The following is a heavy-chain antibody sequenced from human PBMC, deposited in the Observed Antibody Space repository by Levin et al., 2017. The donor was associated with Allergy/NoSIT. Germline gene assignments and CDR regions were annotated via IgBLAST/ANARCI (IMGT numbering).Heavy chain of an antibody. Sequence: GESLKISCAASGFTFSSYAMSWVRQAPGKGLEWVSAISGSGGSTYYADSVKGRFTISRDNSKNTLYLQMNSLRAEDTAVYYCAGVWELPIPFDYWGQGTLVTVSS. CDR2: ISGSGGST. CDR3: AGVWELPIPFDY. CDR1: GFTFSSYA. V-gene: IGHV3-23*01. J-gene: IGHJ4*02. D-gene: IGHD1-26*01.